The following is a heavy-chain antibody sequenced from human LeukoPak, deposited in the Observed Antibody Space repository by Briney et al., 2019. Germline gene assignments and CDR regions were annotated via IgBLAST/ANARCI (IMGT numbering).Heavy chain of an antibody. D-gene: IGHD6-19*01. CDR3: ARDVGAVAGPYYFDY. CDR2: IYSGGST. J-gene: IGHJ4*02. V-gene: IGHV3-53*01. Sequence: GGSLRLSCAASGFTFDDYGMSWVRQAPGKGLEWVSVIYSGGSTYYADSVKGRFTISRDNSKNTLYLQMNSLRAEDTAVYYCARDVGAVAGPYYFDYWGQGTLVTVSS. CDR1: GFTFDDYG.